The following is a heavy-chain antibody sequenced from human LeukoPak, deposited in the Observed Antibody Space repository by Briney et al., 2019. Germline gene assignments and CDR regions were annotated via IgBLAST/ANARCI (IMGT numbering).Heavy chain of an antibody. CDR3: ARGSSIAARPKSFDY. V-gene: IGHV4-34*01. J-gene: IGHJ4*02. CDR2: INHSGST. D-gene: IGHD6-6*01. CDR1: GGSFSGYY. Sequence: SETLSLTCAVYGGSFSGYYWSWIRQPPGKGLEWIGEINHSGSTNYNPSLKSRVTISVDTSKNQFSLKLSSVTAADTAVYYCARGSSIAARPKSFDYWGQGTLVTVSS.